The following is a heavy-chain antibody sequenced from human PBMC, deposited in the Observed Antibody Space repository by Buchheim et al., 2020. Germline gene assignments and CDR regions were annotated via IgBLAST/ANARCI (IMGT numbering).Heavy chain of an antibody. J-gene: IGHJ5*02. Sequence: VQLLESGGGLVQPGGSLRLSCAASGFTFTNYAMTWVRQAPGKGLEWVSSISGGFGSTHYAESVEGRFTISRANSKNTLYMGMNSLRAEDTAVYYCGKNRSFGDYRWLDPSGQGTL. D-gene: IGHD4-17*01. CDR1: GFTFTNYA. CDR2: ISGGFGST. V-gene: IGHV3-23*01. CDR3: GKNRSFGDYRWLDP.